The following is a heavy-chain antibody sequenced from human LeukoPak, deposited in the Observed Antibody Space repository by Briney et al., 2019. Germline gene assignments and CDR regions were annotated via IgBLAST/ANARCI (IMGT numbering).Heavy chain of an antibody. CDR2: IRYDGSNK. Sequence: PGGSLRLSCAASGFTFSSYGMHWVRQAPGKGLEWVAFIRYDGSNKYYADSVKGRFTISRDNSKNTLYLQMNSLRAEDTAGYYCEAHCSSTSCQPLDYWGQGTLVTVSS. CDR1: GFTFSSYG. D-gene: IGHD2-2*01. CDR3: EAHCSSTSCQPLDY. J-gene: IGHJ4*02. V-gene: IGHV3-30*02.